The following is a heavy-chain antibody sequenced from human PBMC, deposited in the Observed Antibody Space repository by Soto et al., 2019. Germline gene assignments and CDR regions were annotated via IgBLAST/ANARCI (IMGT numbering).Heavy chain of an antibody. D-gene: IGHD6-19*01. J-gene: IGHJ4*02. CDR1: GFSLSTSGMS. V-gene: IGHV2-70*12. CDR3: AHRLRWLANFDY. CDR2: IDWDDDK. Sequence: SGPTLVNPTQTLTLTCTFSGFSLSTSGMSVSWIRQPPGKALEWLAYIDWDDDKFYSTSLKTRLTISKDTSKNQVVLTLTNMDPVDTATYYCAHRLRWLANFDYWGQGTLVTVSS.